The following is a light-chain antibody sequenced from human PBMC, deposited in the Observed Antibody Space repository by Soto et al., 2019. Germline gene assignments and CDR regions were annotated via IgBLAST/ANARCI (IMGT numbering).Light chain of an antibody. CDR3: QQSYSSPRT. V-gene: IGKV1-39*01. CDR2: GAS. CDR1: QSISTF. Sequence: DIQMTQSPPSLSASGGDRVTITCRASQSISTFLNWYQQKPGKAPKVVIYGASSLQSGVPSRFSGSGSGTDFTLTISSLQPEDFAIYYCQQSYSSPRTFGQGTKLEIK. J-gene: IGKJ2*01.